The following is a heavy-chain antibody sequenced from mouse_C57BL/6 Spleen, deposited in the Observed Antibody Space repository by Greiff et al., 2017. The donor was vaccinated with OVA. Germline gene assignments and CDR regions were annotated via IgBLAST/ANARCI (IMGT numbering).Heavy chain of an antibody. D-gene: IGHD2-5*01. CDR3: ARSGYSNYSAWFAY. J-gene: IGHJ3*01. V-gene: IGHV1-7*01. CDR2: INPSSGYT. Sequence: QVQLQQSGAELAKPGASVKLSCKASGYTFTRYWLHWVKQRPGQGLEWIGYINPSSGYTKYNQKFKDKAPLTADKSSSTAYMQLSSLTYEESAVYYGARSGYSNYSAWFAYWGQGTLVTVSA. CDR1: GYTFTRYW.